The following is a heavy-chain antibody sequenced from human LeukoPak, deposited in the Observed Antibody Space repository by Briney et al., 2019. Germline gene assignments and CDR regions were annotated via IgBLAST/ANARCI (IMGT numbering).Heavy chain of an antibody. Sequence: SETLSLTCAVYGGSFSGYYWSWIRQPPGKGLEWIGYIYYSGSTNYNPSLKSRVTISVDTSKNQFSLKLSSVTAADTAVYYCARVAGSTSYIRGWFDPWGQGTLVTVSS. J-gene: IGHJ5*02. V-gene: IGHV4-59*01. CDR2: IYYSGST. CDR1: GGSFSGYY. D-gene: IGHD2-2*01. CDR3: ARVAGSTSYIRGWFDP.